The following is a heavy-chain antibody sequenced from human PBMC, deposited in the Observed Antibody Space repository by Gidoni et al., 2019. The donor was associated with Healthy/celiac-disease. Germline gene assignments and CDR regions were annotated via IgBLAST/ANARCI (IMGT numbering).Heavy chain of an antibody. CDR1: EFTFDDYP. CDR3: AKDITGVYSGYDLSYYYYGMDV. V-gene: IGHV3-9*01. J-gene: IGHJ6*02. Sequence: EVQLVESGGGLVQPGRSLLLACAAPEFTFDDYPMHLVRQAPGKGLEWGSGISWNSGSIGYADSVKGRFTISRDNAKNSLYLQMNSLRAEDTALYYCAKDITGVYSGYDLSYYYYGMDVWGQGTTVTVSS. D-gene: IGHD5-12*01. CDR2: ISWNSGSI.